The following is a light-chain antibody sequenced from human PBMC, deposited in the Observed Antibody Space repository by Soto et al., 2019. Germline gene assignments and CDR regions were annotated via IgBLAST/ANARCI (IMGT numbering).Light chain of an antibody. CDR2: GTS. V-gene: IGKV3D-20*02. J-gene: IGKJ5*01. Sequence: EIVLTQSPGTLSLSPGERATLSCRASQSVGSIYLAWYQQKPGQAPRLLIYGTSSRATGIPDRFSGSGSGTDFSLTISRLEPEDFAVYYCQQRSNWPPITFGQGTLLEN. CDR1: QSVGSIY. CDR3: QQRSNWPPIT.